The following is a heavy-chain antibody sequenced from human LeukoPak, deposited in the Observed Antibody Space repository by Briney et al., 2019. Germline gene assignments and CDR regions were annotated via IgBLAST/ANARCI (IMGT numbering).Heavy chain of an antibody. Sequence: PSETLSLTCTVSGGSISSYYWSWVRQPAGKGLERIGRIYTTGSTNYNPSLKSRVTMSVDTSKNQFSLKLSSVTAADTAVYYCAREVKSSAGPASRREFDCWGQGTLVTVSS. CDR1: GGSISSYY. D-gene: IGHD2-2*01. CDR3: AREVKSSAGPASRREFDC. J-gene: IGHJ4*02. V-gene: IGHV4-4*07. CDR2: IYTTGST.